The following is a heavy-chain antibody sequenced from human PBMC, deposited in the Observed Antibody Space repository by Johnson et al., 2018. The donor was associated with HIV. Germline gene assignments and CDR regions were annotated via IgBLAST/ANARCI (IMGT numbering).Heavy chain of an antibody. V-gene: IGHV3-15*01. Sequence: MLLVESGGGLVQPGGSLKLSCTASGFTFSNAWMNWVRHAPGQGLEWVGRIKSKTDGGTTAYAAPVKGTFTISRDDSKTTLYLQMNSLKTEDTAVYYCITGGSGTIPSGAFDIWGQGTMVTVSS. J-gene: IGHJ3*02. CDR3: ITGGSGTIPSGAFDI. D-gene: IGHD1-26*01. CDR2: IKSKTDGGTT. CDR1: GFTFSNAW.